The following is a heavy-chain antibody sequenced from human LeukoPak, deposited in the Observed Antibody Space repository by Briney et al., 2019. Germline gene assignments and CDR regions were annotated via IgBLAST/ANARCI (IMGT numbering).Heavy chain of an antibody. CDR3: ARGAKTGYSYGYYYYGMDV. D-gene: IGHD5-18*01. Sequence: GASVKVSCKASGYTFTGYYMHWVRQAPGQGLEWMGWINPNSGGTNYAQKFQGWVTMTRDTSISTAYMELSRLRSDDTAVYYCARGAKTGYSYGYYYYGMDVWGQGTTVTVSS. CDR1: GYTFTGYY. V-gene: IGHV1-2*04. J-gene: IGHJ6*02. CDR2: INPNSGGT.